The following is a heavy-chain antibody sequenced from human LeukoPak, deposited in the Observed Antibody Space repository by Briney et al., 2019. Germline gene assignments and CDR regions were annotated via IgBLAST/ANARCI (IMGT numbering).Heavy chain of an antibody. J-gene: IGHJ4*02. CDR2: IRNKANNYAT. CDR1: GFTFSVSA. V-gene: IGHV3-73*01. D-gene: IGHD6-6*01. CDR3: TYTSSSGVVY. Sequence: GGSLRLSCAASGFTFSVSAIYWVRQASGKGLEWIGRIRNKANNYATAYAASVKGRFTISREDSKNTAYLQMNSLKTEDTAVYYCTYTSSSGVVYWGQGALVTVSS.